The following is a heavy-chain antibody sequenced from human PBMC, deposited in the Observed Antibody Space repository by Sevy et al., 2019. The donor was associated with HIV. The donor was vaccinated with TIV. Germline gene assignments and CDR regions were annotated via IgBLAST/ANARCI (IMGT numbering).Heavy chain of an antibody. CDR1: GFTFSGYW. J-gene: IGHJ4*02. CDR2: IKQDGSEK. V-gene: IGHV3-7*01. Sequence: GGSLRLSCAASGFTFSGYWMSWVRQAPGKGLEWVANIKQDGSEKYYVDSVKGRFTISRDNAKNSLYLQMNSLRAEDTAVYYCARDTRGNYDFWSGYRPPLDYWGQGTLVTVSS. CDR3: ARDTRGNYDFWSGYRPPLDY. D-gene: IGHD3-3*01.